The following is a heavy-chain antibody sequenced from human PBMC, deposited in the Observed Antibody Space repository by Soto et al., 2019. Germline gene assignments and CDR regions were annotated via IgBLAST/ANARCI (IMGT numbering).Heavy chain of an antibody. Sequence: PGGSLRLSCAASGFTFSSYAMHWVRQAPGKGLEWVAVISYDGSNKYYADSVKGRFTISRDNSKNTLYPQMNSLRAEDTAVYYCAREQWELLHGWFDPWGQGTLVTVSS. CDR3: AREQWELLHGWFDP. D-gene: IGHD1-26*01. CDR2: ISYDGSNK. J-gene: IGHJ5*02. CDR1: GFTFSSYA. V-gene: IGHV3-30-3*01.